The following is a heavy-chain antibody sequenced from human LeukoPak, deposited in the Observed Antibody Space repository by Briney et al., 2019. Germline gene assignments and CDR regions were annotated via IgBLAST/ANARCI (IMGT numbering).Heavy chain of an antibody. V-gene: IGHV1-2*02. CDR1: GYTFTAYY. CDR2: IHPNSGGT. CDR3: ARDYYGSGTYYKDY. J-gene: IGHJ4*02. Sequence: ASVKVSCKASGYTFTAYYLHWVRQAPGQGLEWMGWIHPNSGGTNYAQNFQGRVSMTTDTSISTVYMELSRLRSDDTAVYYCARDYYGSGTYYKDYLGQGTLVPVSS. D-gene: IGHD3-10*01.